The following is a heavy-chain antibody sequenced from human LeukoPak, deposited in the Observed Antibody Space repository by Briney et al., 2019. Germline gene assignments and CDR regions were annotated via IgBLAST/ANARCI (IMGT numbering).Heavy chain of an antibody. CDR2: IYYSGST. D-gene: IGHD5-18*01. Sequence: SETLSLTCTVSGGSITSYYWSWIRQPPGKGLEWIGYIYYSGSTNYNPSLKSRVTISVDTSKNQFSLKLSSVTAADTAVYYCARGGYSYGYGGMDVWGQGTTVTVSS. J-gene: IGHJ6*02. CDR1: GGSITSYY. V-gene: IGHV4-59*01. CDR3: ARGGYSYGYGGMDV.